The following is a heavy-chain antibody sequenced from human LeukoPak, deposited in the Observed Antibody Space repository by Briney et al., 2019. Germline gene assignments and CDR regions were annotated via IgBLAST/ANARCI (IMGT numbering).Heavy chain of an antibody. V-gene: IGHV1-69*05. CDR2: IIPIFGTA. J-gene: IGHJ6*03. CDR1: GGTFSSYA. Sequence: GASVKVSCKASGGTFSSYAISWVRQAPGQGLEWMGGIIPIFGTANYAQKFQGRVTITTDESTSTGYMELSSLRSEDTAVYYCARDTLYRRSHSLGYYYMDVWGKGTTVTVSS. D-gene: IGHD2-15*01. CDR3: ARDTLYRRSHSLGYYYMDV.